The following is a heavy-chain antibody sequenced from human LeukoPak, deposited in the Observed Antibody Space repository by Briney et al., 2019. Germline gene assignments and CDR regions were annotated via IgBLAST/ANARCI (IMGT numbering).Heavy chain of an antibody. CDR1: GFSLSTSGVG. CDR3: AHSDSGSYPVGGWFNP. CDR2: IYWDDDK. D-gene: IGHD3-10*01. V-gene: IGHV2-5*02. J-gene: IGHJ5*02. Sequence: SGPTLVNPTQTLTLTCTFSGFSLSTSGVGVGWIRQPPGKALEWLALIYWDDDKRYSPSLKSRLTITKDTSKNQVVLTMTNMDPVDTATYYCAHSDSGSYPVGGWFNPWGQGTLVTVSS.